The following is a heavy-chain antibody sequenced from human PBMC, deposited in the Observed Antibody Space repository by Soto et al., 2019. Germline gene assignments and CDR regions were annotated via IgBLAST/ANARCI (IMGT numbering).Heavy chain of an antibody. Sequence: PSETLSLTCTVSGGSISSYYWSWIRQPPGKGLEWIGYIYYSGSTNYNPSLKSRVTISVDTSKNQFSLKLSSVTAADTAVYYCARTGTTALGFDYWGQGTLVTVSS. J-gene: IGHJ4*02. D-gene: IGHD1-7*01. CDR2: IYYSGST. CDR3: ARTGTTALGFDY. V-gene: IGHV4-59*08. CDR1: GGSISSYY.